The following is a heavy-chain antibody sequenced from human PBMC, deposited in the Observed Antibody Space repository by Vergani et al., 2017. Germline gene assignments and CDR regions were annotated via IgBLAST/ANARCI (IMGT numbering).Heavy chain of an antibody. V-gene: IGHV1-46*01. CDR2: INPSGGST. CDR3: ARGCGSTSCYKRGEDWFDP. D-gene: IGHD2-2*02. Sequence: QVQLVQSGAEVKKPGASVKVSCKASGYTFTSYYMHWVRQAPGRGLEWMGIINPSGGSTSYAQKFQGRVTMTRDTSTSTVYMELSSLRSEDTAVYYCARGCGSTSCYKRGEDWFDPWGQGTLVTVSS. J-gene: IGHJ5*02. CDR1: GYTFTSYY.